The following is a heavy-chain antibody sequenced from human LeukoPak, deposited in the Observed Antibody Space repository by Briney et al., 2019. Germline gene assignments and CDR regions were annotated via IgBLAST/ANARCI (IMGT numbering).Heavy chain of an antibody. V-gene: IGHV3-53*01. CDR1: GFTVSSNY. J-gene: IGHJ4*02. CDR3: ARGGRPYCSNGVCYSSGPWGFDY. D-gene: IGHD2-8*01. Sequence: GGSLRLSCAASGFTVSSNYMSWVRQAPGKGLEWVSVIHSGGTTYYADSVKGRFTISRDNSKNTLYLQMNSLSAEDTAVYYCARGGRPYCSNGVCYSSGPWGFDYWGQGPLGSVSS. CDR2: IHSGGTT.